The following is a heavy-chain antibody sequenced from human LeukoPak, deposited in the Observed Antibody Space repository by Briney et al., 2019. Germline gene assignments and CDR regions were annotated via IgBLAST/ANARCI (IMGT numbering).Heavy chain of an antibody. CDR1: GFTFDHFG. Sequence: PGGSLRLSCTASGFTFDHFGMSWVRQAPGKGLEWVSAVTGSATTTSYADSVKGRFTVSRDNSQSLLSLQMDSPGAEDTAIYYCVKHARVGTSTAFEVWGQGTLVTVSS. CDR3: VKHARVGTSTAFEV. D-gene: IGHD1-26*01. J-gene: IGHJ3*01. CDR2: VTGSATTT. V-gene: IGHV3-23*01.